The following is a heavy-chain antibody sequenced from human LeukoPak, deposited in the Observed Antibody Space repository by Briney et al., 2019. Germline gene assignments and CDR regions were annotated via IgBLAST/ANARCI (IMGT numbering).Heavy chain of an antibody. CDR2: ISGSGGRT. CDR1: GFTFSSYT. D-gene: IGHD5-18*01. J-gene: IGHJ4*02. V-gene: IGHV3-23*01. CDR3: ARVDTDVLTGFDY. Sequence: PGGSLRLSCAASGFTFSSYTMSWVRQAPGKELEWVSGISGSGGRTYYADPVKGRFTISRDNSKNTLYLQMNSLRAEDTAVYYCARVDTDVLTGFDYWGQGTLVTVSS.